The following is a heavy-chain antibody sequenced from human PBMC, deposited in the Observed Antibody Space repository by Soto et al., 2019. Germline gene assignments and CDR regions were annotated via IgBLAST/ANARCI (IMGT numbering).Heavy chain of an antibody. CDR2: IYYSGST. D-gene: IGHD6-19*01. J-gene: IGHJ6*02. Sequence: SESLSLTCTVSGGSICSSSYYWGWIRQPPGKGLEWIGSIYYSGSTYYNPSLKSRVTISVDTSKNQFSLKLSSVTAADTAVYYCARHTRVRSGEQWPNYYYYYGMDVWGQGTTVTVSS. CDR1: GGSICSSSYY. V-gene: IGHV4-39*01. CDR3: ARHTRVRSGEQWPNYYYYYGMDV.